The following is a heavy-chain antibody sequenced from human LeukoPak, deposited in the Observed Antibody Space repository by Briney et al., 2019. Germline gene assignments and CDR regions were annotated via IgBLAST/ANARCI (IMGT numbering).Heavy chain of an antibody. CDR1: GFTLSSYN. V-gene: IGHV3-21*04. J-gene: IGHJ4*02. D-gene: IGHD2-2*01. CDR2: ISWRNIDI. Sequence: GGSLRLSCVASGFTLSSYNMKWVRQAPGKRLEWVSSISWRNIDIEYADSVKGRFTISRDNSKNTLYLQMNSLRAEDTAVYYCAKGGYCSSTSCYRLDFDYWGQGTLVTVSS. CDR3: AKGGYCSSTSCYRLDFDY.